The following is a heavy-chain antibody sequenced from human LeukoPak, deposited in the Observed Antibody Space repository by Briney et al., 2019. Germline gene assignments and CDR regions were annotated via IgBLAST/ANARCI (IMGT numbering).Heavy chain of an antibody. V-gene: IGHV3-74*01. D-gene: IGHD5/OR15-5a*01. Sequence: GGSLRLSCAASGFMFSRYWMHWVRQAPGKGLVWVSHINSDGRSTTYADSGKGRFTISRDNARNTLYLQMNSLRAEDTAVYYCARDDVVSGTGLGDYWGQGTLVTVSS. CDR1: GFMFSRYW. CDR2: INSDGRST. J-gene: IGHJ4*02. CDR3: ARDDVVSGTGLGDY.